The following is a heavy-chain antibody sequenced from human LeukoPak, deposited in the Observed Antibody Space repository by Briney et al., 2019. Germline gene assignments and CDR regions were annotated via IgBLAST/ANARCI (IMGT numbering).Heavy chain of an antibody. Sequence: SETLSLTCTVSGGSISSSSYYWGWIRQPPGKGLEWIGSIYYSGSTYYNPSLKSRVTISVDPSKNQFSLKLSSVTAADTAEYYCARQSGYSYGYAYYYYYMDVWGKGTTVTVSS. CDR2: IYYSGST. D-gene: IGHD5-18*01. CDR1: GGSISSSSYY. J-gene: IGHJ6*03. CDR3: ARQSGYSYGYAYYYYYMDV. V-gene: IGHV4-39*01.